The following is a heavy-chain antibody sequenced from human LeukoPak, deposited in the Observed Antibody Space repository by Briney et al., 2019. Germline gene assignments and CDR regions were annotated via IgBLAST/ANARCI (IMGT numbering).Heavy chain of an antibody. J-gene: IGHJ4*02. Sequence: GGSLRLSCAASGFTFSSDAMSWVRQAPGKGLEWVSAISGSGGSTYYADSVKGRFTISRDNSKNTLYLQMNSLRAEDTAVYYCAKDDRDWSGPTYIDYWGQGTLVTVSS. V-gene: IGHV3-23*01. CDR3: AKDDRDWSGPTYIDY. CDR2: ISGSGGST. D-gene: IGHD3-3*01. CDR1: GFTFSSDA.